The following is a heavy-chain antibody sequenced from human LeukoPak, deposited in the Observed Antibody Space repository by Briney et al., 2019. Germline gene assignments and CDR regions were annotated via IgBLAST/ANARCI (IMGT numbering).Heavy chain of an antibody. CDR1: GGSFSGYY. CDR3: ARHFPYSSSWYFNP. V-gene: IGHV4-34*01. Sequence: SETLSLTCAVYGGSFSGYYWSWIRQPPGKGLEWIGEINHSGSTNYNPSLKSRVTISVDTSKNQFSLKLSSVTAADTAVYYCARHFPYSSSWYFNPWGQGTLVTVSS. D-gene: IGHD6-13*01. J-gene: IGHJ5*02. CDR2: INHSGST.